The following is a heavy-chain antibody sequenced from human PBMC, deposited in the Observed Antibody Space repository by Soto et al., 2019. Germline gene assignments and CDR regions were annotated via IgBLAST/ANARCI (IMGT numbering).Heavy chain of an antibody. CDR3: ARARRVAARPYYYYGMDV. Sequence: QVQLVQSGAEVKKPGASVKVSCKASGYTFTSYYMHWVRQAPGQGLEWMGGIIPIFGTANYAQKFQGRVTITADESRNTAYMELSSLRSEDTAVYYCARARRVAARPYYYYGMDVW. CDR1: GYTFTSYY. D-gene: IGHD6-6*01. CDR2: IIPIFGTA. J-gene: IGHJ6*01. V-gene: IGHV1-69*01.